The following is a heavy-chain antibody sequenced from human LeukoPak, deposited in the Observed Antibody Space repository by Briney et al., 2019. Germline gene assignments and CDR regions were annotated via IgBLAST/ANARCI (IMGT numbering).Heavy chain of an antibody. CDR2: IRYDGSNK. CDR1: GFTFSSYG. J-gene: IGHJ4*02. Sequence: GGSLRLSCAVSGFTFSSYGMHWVRQAPGRGLEWVAFIRYDGSNKYYADSVKGRFTISRDNSKNTLYLQMNSLRAEDTAVYYCAKDGGERWLQYILDYWGQGTLVTVSS. CDR3: AKDGGERWLQYILDY. D-gene: IGHD5-24*01. V-gene: IGHV3-30*02.